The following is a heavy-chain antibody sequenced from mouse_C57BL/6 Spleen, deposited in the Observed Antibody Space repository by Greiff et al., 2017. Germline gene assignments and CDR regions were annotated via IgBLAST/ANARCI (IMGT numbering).Heavy chain of an antibody. CDR3: ALTEFVAY. CDR1: GYTFTDYE. CDR2: IDPDNGGT. D-gene: IGHD1-1*01. V-gene: IGHV1-15*01. Sequence: VQLQQSGAELVRPGASVTLSCKASGYTFTDYEMHWVKQTPVHGLEWIGTIDPDNGGTAYNQKFKGKAIVTADESSSPAYMELRSLTSEDSAVYYCALTEFVAYWGQGTLVTVSA. J-gene: IGHJ3*01.